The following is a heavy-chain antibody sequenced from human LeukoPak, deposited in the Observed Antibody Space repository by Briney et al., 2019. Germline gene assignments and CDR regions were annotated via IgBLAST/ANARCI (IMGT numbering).Heavy chain of an antibody. CDR2: IYYSGIT. V-gene: IGHV4-59*01. D-gene: IGHD2-2*01. CDR1: GGSLSGYY. Sequence: PSETLSLTCTVSGGSLSGYYWSWIRQSPGKGLEWIGYIYYSGITNYNPSLESRVTMSVDPSKKQFSLKLSSVTAADTAVYYCAREVVIPAAQGMDVWGQGTTVTVSS. J-gene: IGHJ6*02. CDR3: AREVVIPAAQGMDV.